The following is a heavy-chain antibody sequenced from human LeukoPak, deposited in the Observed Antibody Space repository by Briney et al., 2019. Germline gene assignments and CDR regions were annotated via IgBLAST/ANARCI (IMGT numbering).Heavy chain of an antibody. CDR3: ARGRDDLLRYFYLDV. Sequence: SETLSLTCAVSGDSISRYYWSWIRQPPGKGLEYIGYIYSSGVTNYSPSLASRVTISLDTSKNHFSLELSAVTAADTAVYYCARGRDDLLRYFYLDVWGKGTTVTVSS. CDR2: IYSSGVT. V-gene: IGHV4-59*01. J-gene: IGHJ6*03. CDR1: GDSISRYY. D-gene: IGHD3-9*01.